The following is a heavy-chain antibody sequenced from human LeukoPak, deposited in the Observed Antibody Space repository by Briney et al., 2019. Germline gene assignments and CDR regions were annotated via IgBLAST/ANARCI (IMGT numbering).Heavy chain of an antibody. CDR2: IIPIFGTA. CDR3: ARGGTIFGVVIRTQKYYFDY. Sequence: ASVKVSCKASGGTFSSYAISWVRQAPGQGLEWMGGIIPIFGTANCAQKFQGRVTTTADESTSTAYMELSSLRSEDTAVYYCARGGTIFGVVIRTQKYYFDYWGQGTLVTVSS. D-gene: IGHD3-3*01. CDR1: GGTFSSYA. J-gene: IGHJ4*02. V-gene: IGHV1-69*13.